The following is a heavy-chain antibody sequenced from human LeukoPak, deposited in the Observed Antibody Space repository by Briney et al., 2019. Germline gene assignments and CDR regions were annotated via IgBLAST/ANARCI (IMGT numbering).Heavy chain of an antibody. J-gene: IGHJ5*02. D-gene: IGHD3-3*01. CDR1: GYTFGDYH. Sequence: ASVKVSCKASGYTFGDYHMHWVRQAPGQGLEWRGWINCDSGATHYAQKFQGRVTMTRDPSISTTHMDLSSLTSDDTAVYYCGRELGGGVTREDWLDPWGQGTLVTVSS. CDR2: INCDSGAT. CDR3: GRELGGGVTREDWLDP. V-gene: IGHV1-2*02.